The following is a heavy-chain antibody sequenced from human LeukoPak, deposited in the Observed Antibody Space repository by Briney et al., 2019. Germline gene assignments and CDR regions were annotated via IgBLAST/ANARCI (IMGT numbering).Heavy chain of an antibody. Sequence: ASVRVSCKASGYTFTGYYIHWVRQAPGQGLEWMAWINPNSGDTNYAQNLQDRVTLTRDTSISTAYMELTNLRSDDTAVYYCARPNGDYYNWFDPWGQGTLVTVSS. J-gene: IGHJ5*02. CDR2: INPNSGDT. D-gene: IGHD4-17*01. CDR3: ARPNGDYYNWFDP. V-gene: IGHV1-2*02. CDR1: GYTFTGYY.